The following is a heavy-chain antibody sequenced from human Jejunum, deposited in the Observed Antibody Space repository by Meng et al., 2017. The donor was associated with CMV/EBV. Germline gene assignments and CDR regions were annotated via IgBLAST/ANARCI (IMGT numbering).Heavy chain of an antibody. CDR1: GFTFSSHA. D-gene: IGHD3-16*01. Sequence: GFTFSSHAMHWVRQAPGKGLEWVAVTSYDGNVQYYTDSVRGRFTISRDNSDNMLYLQMNSLRADDTAVYYCARDGGGFNSSPFDYWGQGTRVTVSS. V-gene: IGHV3-30*04. CDR3: ARDGGGFNSSPFDY. CDR2: TSYDGNVQ. J-gene: IGHJ4*02.